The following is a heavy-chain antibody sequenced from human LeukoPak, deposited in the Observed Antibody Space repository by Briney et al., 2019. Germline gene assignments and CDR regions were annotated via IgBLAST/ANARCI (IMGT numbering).Heavy chain of an antibody. CDR3: ARGRGSSRGDY. Sequence: PSETLSLTCAVYGGSFSGYYWNWIRQTPGKGLEWIGEINHSGSTNYNPSLKSRVTISVDTSKNQFSLKLSSVTAADTAVYYCARGRGSSRGDYWGQGTLVTVSS. V-gene: IGHV4-34*01. J-gene: IGHJ4*02. CDR2: INHSGST. D-gene: IGHD1-26*01. CDR1: GGSFSGYY.